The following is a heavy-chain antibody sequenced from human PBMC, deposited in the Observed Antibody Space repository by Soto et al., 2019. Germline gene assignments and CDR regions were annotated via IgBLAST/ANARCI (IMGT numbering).Heavy chain of an antibody. D-gene: IGHD2-15*01. Sequence: QLQLQESGSGLVKPSQTLSLTCAVSGGSISSGGYSWNWIRQPPGKGLEWIGYIYHSGSTYYNPSLKSRITISVARSKNQFSLELRSVNAADTALYYCARAGSGGGPAYYGLDVWGQGTTVTVSS. V-gene: IGHV4-30-2*01. CDR2: IYHSGST. CDR3: ARAGSGGGPAYYGLDV. J-gene: IGHJ6*02. CDR1: GGSISSGGYS.